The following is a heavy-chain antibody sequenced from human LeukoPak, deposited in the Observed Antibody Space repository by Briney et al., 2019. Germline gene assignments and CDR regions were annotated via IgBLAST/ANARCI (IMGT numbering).Heavy chain of an antibody. J-gene: IGHJ6*02. D-gene: IGHD2-15*01. Sequence: SETLSLTCTVPGGSISSYYWSWIRQPPGKGLEWVGYIFYSGSTNYNPSLKSRVTISVDTSKNQFSLKLSSVTAADTAVYYCASRLGYCSGGSCLPYYYYCYGMDVWGQGTTVTVSS. CDR1: GGSISSYY. V-gene: IGHV4-59*01. CDR2: IFYSGST. CDR3: ASRLGYCSGGSCLPYYYYCYGMDV.